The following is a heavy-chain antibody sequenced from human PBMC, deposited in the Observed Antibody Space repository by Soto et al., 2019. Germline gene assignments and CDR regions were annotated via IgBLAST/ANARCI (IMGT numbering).Heavy chain of an antibody. CDR2: IKQDESEK. J-gene: IGHJ3*02. Sequence: EVQLVESGGGLVQPGGSLRLSCAASEFTFSSYWMSWVRQAPGKGLEWVAKIKQDESEKSYVASVKGRFTIARDNAKSSLYLQMNSLRAEDTAVYFCASHGSGNYYNRAFDIWGQGTMVTVSS. V-gene: IGHV3-7*05. CDR3: ASHGSGNYYNRAFDI. CDR1: EFTFSSYW. D-gene: IGHD3-10*01.